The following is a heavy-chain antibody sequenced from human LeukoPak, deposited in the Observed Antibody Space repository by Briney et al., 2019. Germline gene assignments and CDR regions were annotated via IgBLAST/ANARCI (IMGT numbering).Heavy chain of an antibody. J-gene: IGHJ4*02. CDR3: ARGGVRRGFYDY. CDR2: IKEDGSEK. D-gene: IGHD1-14*01. Sequence: HPGGSLRLSCAASGFSFSSYWMKWVRQDPGKGLEWVANIKEDGSEKYYVDSVKGRFTISRDNAKNSLYLQMNSLRVEDTAVYYCARGGVRRGFYDYWGQGTLVTVSS. V-gene: IGHV3-7*01. CDR1: GFSFSSYW.